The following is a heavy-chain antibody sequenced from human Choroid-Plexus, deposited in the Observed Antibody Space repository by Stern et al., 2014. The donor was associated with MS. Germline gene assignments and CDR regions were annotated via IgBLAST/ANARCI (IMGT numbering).Heavy chain of an antibody. D-gene: IGHD3-3*01. CDR1: GYIFTGYY. V-gene: IGHV1-2*02. Sequence: QDQLVQSGAEVKKPGASVKVSCKTSGYIFTGYYIHWVRQAPGQGLEWMAWINPNTGGNKYAQKFQGRVTMSRDTSISTAYVELSSLTSDDTAVYYCARDQRGITIFGVVTDYYYLGMDVWGQGTTVTVSS. CDR2: INPNTGGN. J-gene: IGHJ6*02. CDR3: ARDQRGITIFGVVTDYYYLGMDV.